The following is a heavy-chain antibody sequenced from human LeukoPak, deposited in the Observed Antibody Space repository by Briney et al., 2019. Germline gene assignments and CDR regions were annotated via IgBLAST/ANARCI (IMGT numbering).Heavy chain of an antibody. D-gene: IGHD3-16*01. CDR1: GFTFSSYW. CDR2: IKQDGGEK. Sequence: GGSLRLSCAAPGFTFSSYWMSWVRQAPGKGLERVANIKQDGGEKYYVDSVKGRFTISRDNAKNSLYLQMNSLRAEDTAVYYCARDPLMISHTGPAWVFQHWGQGTLVTVSS. V-gene: IGHV3-7*01. CDR3: ARDPLMISHTGPAWVFQH. J-gene: IGHJ1*01.